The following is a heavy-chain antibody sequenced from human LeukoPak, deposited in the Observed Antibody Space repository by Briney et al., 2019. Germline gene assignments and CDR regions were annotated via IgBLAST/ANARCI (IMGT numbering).Heavy chain of an antibody. D-gene: IGHD5-18*01. V-gene: IGHV3-23*01. J-gene: IGHJ4*02. CDR3: AKPRDRIQLWFDY. CDR1: GFTFSSYA. Sequence: GGSLRLSCAASGFTFSSYAMSWVRQAPGKGLEWVSATSGSGGSTYYADSVKGRFTISRDNSKNTLYLQMNSLRAEDTAVYYCAKPRDRIQLWFDYWGQGTLVTVSS. CDR2: TSGSGGST.